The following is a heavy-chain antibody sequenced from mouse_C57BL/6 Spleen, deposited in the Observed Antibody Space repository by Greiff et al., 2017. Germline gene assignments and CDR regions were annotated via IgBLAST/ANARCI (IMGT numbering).Heavy chain of an antibody. V-gene: IGHV1-15*01. D-gene: IGHD1-1*01. CDR1: GYTFTDYE. CDR2: IDPETGGT. J-gene: IGHJ4*01. CDR3: TSYYGSRAYDYAMDY. Sequence: QVQLQQSGAELVRPGASVTLSCKASGYTFTDYEMHWVKQTPVHGLEWIGAIDPETGGTAYNQKFKGKAILTADKSSSTAYMELRSLTSEDSAVYYCTSYYGSRAYDYAMDYWGQGTSVTVSS.